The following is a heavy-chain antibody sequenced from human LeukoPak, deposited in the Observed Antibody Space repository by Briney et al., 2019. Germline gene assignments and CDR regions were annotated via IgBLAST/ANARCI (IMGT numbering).Heavy chain of an antibody. Sequence: SETLSLTCTVSGGSISSYYWSWIRQPPGKGLEWIGYIYYSGSTNYNPSLKSRVTISVKTSKNQFSLKLRSVTAADTAVYYCARVTGYTIEDYFDYWGQGTLVTVSS. J-gene: IGHJ4*02. CDR3: ARVTGYTIEDYFDY. CDR2: IYYSGST. CDR1: GGSISSYY. D-gene: IGHD3-9*01. V-gene: IGHV4-59*01.